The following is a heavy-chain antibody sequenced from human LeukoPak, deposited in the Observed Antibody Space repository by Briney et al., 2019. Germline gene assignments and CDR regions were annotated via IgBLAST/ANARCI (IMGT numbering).Heavy chain of an antibody. V-gene: IGHV3-23*01. CDR2: ISDSGGST. CDR3: AKDIDSSGYYGTLNY. J-gene: IGHJ4*02. CDR1: GFTFSSYA. D-gene: IGHD3-22*01. Sequence: PGGSLRLSCAASGFTFSSYAMSWVRQAPGKGLEWVSAISDSGGSTYYADSVKGRFTISRDNSKKTLYLQMNSLRAEDTAVYYCAKDIDSSGYYGTLNYWGQGTLVTVSS.